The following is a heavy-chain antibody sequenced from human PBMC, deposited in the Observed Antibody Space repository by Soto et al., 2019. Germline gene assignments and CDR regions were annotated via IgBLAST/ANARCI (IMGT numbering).Heavy chain of an antibody. D-gene: IGHD6-13*01. CDR2: IIPIFGTA. CDR3: ARSGYSSFLVTNYYGMDV. Sequence: VKVSCKASGGTFSSYAISWVRQAPGQGLEWMGGIIPIFGTANYAQKFQGRVTITADESTSTAYMELSSLRSEDTAVYYCARSGYSSFLVTNYYGMDVWGQGTTVTVSS. J-gene: IGHJ6*02. V-gene: IGHV1-69*13. CDR1: GGTFSSYA.